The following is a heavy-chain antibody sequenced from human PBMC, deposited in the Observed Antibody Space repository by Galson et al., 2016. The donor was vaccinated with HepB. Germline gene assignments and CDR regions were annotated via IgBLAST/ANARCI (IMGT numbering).Heavy chain of an antibody. D-gene: IGHD3-3*01. Sequence: SLRLSCAASGFPFRRCPMSWVRQAPGKGLEWVSVIYSSGYTYYADSVKGRFTISRDNSKNTLYLQMNSLRAEDTAVFYCARWSDSHGFDPWGQGTLVTVSS. CDR1: GFPFRRCP. V-gene: IGHV3-53*01. J-gene: IGHJ5*02. CDR3: ARWSDSHGFDP. CDR2: IYSSGYT.